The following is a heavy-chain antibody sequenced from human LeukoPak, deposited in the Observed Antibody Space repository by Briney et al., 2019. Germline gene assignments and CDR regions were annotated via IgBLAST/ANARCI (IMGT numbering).Heavy chain of an antibody. CDR3: ARSSHYYGSGSYSAEFDP. V-gene: IGHV1-8*01. CDR1: GYTFTXYD. J-gene: IGHJ5*02. D-gene: IGHD3-10*01. CDR2: MNPNSGNT. Sequence: XVSCXXSGYTFTXYDINWVRQATGQGLEWMGWMNPNSGNTGYAQKFQGRVTMTRNTSISTAYMELSSLRSEDTAVYYCARSSHYYGSGSYSAEFDPWGQGTLVTVSS.